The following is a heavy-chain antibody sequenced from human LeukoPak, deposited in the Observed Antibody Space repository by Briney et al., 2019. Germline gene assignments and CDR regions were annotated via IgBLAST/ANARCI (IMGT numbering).Heavy chain of an antibody. CDR3: GASRQYVGAFDI. Sequence: GGSLRLSCAASGFTFSTYELYWVRQAPGKGLEWISYISSGGTTIKYADSVRGRFTISRDDGRESLYLQMTSLSVEDTAIYYCGASRQYVGAFDIWGQGTLVSVSS. D-gene: IGHD3-16*01. CDR2: ISSGGTTI. CDR1: GFTFSTYE. J-gene: IGHJ3*02. V-gene: IGHV3-48*03.